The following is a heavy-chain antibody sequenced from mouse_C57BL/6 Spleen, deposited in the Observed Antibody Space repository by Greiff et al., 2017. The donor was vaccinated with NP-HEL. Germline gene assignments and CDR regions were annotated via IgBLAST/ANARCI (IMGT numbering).Heavy chain of an antibody. CDR2: IYPSDSET. V-gene: IGHV1-61*01. Sequence: VQLQQPGAELVRPGSSVKLSCKASGYTFTSYWMDWVKQRPGQGLEWIGNIYPSDSETHYNQKFKDKATLTVDKSSSTAYMQLSSLTSEDSAVYYCARGALRLRFAYWGQGTLVTVSA. D-gene: IGHD3-2*02. CDR3: ARGALRLRFAY. J-gene: IGHJ3*01. CDR1: GYTFTSYW.